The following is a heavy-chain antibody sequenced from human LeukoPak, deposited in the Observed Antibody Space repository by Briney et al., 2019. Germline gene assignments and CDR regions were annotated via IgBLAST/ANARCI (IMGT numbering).Heavy chain of an antibody. CDR2: IYYSGST. J-gene: IGHJ4*02. D-gene: IGHD3-10*01. Sequence: SETLSLTCTVSGGSISSYYWSWIRQPPGKGLEWIGYIYYSGSTNYNPSLKSRVTISVDTSKNQFSLKLSSVTAADTAVYYCARGGPLLWFGESQYFPFDYWGQGTLVTVSS. CDR1: GGSISSYY. CDR3: ARGGPLLWFGESQYFPFDY. V-gene: IGHV4-59*01.